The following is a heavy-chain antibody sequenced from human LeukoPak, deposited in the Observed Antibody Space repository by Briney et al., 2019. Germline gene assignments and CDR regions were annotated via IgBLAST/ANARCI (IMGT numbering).Heavy chain of an antibody. V-gene: IGHV3-30*19. D-gene: IGHD3-22*01. CDR2: LTYDGSNI. Sequence: GGSLRLSCAASGFTFSSYGMHWVRQAPGKGLEWVAVLTYDGSNIYYADSVKGRFTISRDNSKNTLFLQMSSLTTEDTAVYYCAREPDSSPYYARGGGTFDHWGQGTLVTVSS. J-gene: IGHJ4*02. CDR1: GFTFSSYG. CDR3: AREPDSSPYYARGGGTFDH.